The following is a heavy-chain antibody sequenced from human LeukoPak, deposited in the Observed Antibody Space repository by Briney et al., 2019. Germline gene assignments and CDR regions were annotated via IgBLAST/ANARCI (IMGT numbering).Heavy chain of an antibody. V-gene: IGHV3-23*01. J-gene: IGHJ3*02. D-gene: IGHD3-16*01. CDR1: GFNFNIYA. CDR3: AKHLGDAFDI. CDR2: ITGSGGST. Sequence: GGSLRLSCEASGFNFNIYAMGWVRQAPGKGLQWVSVITGSGGSTYYADSVKGRFTMSRDNSKNTLYLQMNSLRAEDTAIYYCAKHLGDAFDIWGQGTMVTVSS.